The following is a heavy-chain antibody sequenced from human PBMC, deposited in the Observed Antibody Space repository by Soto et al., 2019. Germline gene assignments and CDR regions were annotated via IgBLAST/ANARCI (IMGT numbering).Heavy chain of an antibody. CDR1: GASISGYY. Sequence: PSETLSLTCTVSGASISGYYWSWIRQPPGKGLEWIGYIYYSGSTNYSPSLRSRVTISLDTSKNQFSLKLTSVTAADTAVYFCARGRSGSYPFVYWGLGTLVTVSS. D-gene: IGHD1-26*01. CDR2: IYYSGST. CDR3: ARGRSGSYPFVY. J-gene: IGHJ4*02. V-gene: IGHV4-59*01.